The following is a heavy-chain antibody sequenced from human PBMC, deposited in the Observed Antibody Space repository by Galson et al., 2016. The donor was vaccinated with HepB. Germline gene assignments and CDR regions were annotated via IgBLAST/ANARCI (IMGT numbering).Heavy chain of an antibody. V-gene: IGHV4-34*01. CDR2: INHSGTT. J-gene: IGHJ4*02. CDR3: AGVGFDFWSSPTFDY. D-gene: IGHD3-3*01. CDR1: GGSLSGYY. Sequence: SETLSLTCAVYGGSLSGYYWSWIRQPPGKGLEWIGDINHSGTTNYNPSLKSRVTLSVDTSKSQFSLRLTSVTAADTAVYYCAGVGFDFWSSPTFDYWGQGTLVIVSS.